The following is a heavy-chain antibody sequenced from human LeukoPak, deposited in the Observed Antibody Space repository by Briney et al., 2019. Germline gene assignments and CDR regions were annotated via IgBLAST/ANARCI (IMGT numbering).Heavy chain of an antibody. CDR1: GFMFRDHY. CDR2: ISDSGSTV. Sequence: GGSLRLSCAASGFMFRDHYMSWIRQAPGKGLEWISYISDSGSTVYYADSVKGRFTISRDNAKKSLFLQMNRLRADDTAVYYCARDHDSLGYWGQGTLVTVSS. V-gene: IGHV3-11*01. D-gene: IGHD2-15*01. CDR3: ARDHDSLGY. J-gene: IGHJ4*02.